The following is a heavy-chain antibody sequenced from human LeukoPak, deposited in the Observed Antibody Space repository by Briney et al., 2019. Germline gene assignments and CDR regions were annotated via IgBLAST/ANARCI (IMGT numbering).Heavy chain of an antibody. CDR3: AKNDLIVVVPAALDY. CDR1: GFTFSSYA. D-gene: IGHD2-2*01. J-gene: IGHJ4*02. V-gene: IGHV3-23*01. CDR2: ISGSGGST. Sequence: GGSLRLSCAASGFTFSSYAMSWVRQAPGKGLEWVSAISGSGGSTYYADSVKGRFTISRDNSKNTLYLRMNSLRAEDTAVYYCAKNDLIVVVPAALDYWGQGTLVTVSS.